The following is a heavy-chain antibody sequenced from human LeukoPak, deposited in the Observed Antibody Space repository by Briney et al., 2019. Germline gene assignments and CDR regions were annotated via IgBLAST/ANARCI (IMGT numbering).Heavy chain of an antibody. J-gene: IGHJ6*02. CDR1: GFTFSSYG. V-gene: IGHV3-30*03. CDR3: ASQPGSSNYYYYGMDV. D-gene: IGHD2-2*01. CDR2: ISYDGSNK. Sequence: PGGSLRLSCAASGFTFSSYGMHWVRQAPGKGLEWVAVISYDGSNKYYADSVKGRFTISRDNSKNTLYLQMNSLRAEDTAVYYCASQPGSSNYYYYGMDVWGQGTTVTVSS.